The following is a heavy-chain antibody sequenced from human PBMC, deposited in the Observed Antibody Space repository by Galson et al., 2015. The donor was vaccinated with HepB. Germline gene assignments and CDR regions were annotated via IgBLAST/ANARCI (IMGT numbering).Heavy chain of an antibody. CDR1: GFIFSSYW. J-gene: IGHJ3*02. D-gene: IGHD6-19*01. CDR3: AKDIGLVGSPWYPGIAVAATGAFDI. V-gene: IGHV3-9*01. Sequence: SLRLSCAASGFIFSSYWMHWVRQAPGKGLAWVSGISWNSGSIGYADSVKGRFTISRDNAKNSLYLQMNSLRAEDTALYYCAKDIGLVGSPWYPGIAVAATGAFDIWGQGTMVTVSS. CDR2: ISWNSGSI.